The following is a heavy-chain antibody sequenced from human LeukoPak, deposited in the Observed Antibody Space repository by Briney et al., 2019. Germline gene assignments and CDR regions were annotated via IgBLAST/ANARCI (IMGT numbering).Heavy chain of an antibody. Sequence: ASVKVSCKASGYTFTSYGISWVRQAPGQGLEWMGWISAYNGNTNYAQKLQGRVTMTTDTSTSTAHMELRSLRSDDTAVYYCARVRGIAARPDYNWFDPWGQGTLVTVSS. J-gene: IGHJ5*02. V-gene: IGHV1-18*01. CDR3: ARVRGIAARPDYNWFDP. D-gene: IGHD6-6*01. CDR2: ISAYNGNT. CDR1: GYTFTSYG.